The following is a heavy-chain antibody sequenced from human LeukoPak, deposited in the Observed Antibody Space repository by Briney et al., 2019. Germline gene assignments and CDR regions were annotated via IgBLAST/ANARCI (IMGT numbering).Heavy chain of an antibody. CDR3: ARGRYDSSGTARAYYYYMDV. V-gene: IGHV4-59*01. J-gene: IGHJ6*03. CDR2: IYYSGST. Sequence: PSGTLSLTCTVSGGSISSYYWSWIRQPPGKGLEWIGYIYYSGSTNYNPSLKSRVTISVDTSKNQFSLKLSSVTAADTAVYYCARGRYDSSGTARAYYYYMDVWGKGTTVTVSS. D-gene: IGHD3-22*01. CDR1: GGSISSYY.